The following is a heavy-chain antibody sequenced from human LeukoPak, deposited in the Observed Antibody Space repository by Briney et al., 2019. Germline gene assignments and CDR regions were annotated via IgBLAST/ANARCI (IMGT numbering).Heavy chain of an antibody. CDR3: AKDPDFYYYYGMDV. Sequence: GGSLRLSCAASGFTFSSYGMHWVRQAPGKGLEWVAVISYDGSNKYYADSVKGRFTISRDNSKSTLYLQMNSLRAEDTAVYYCAKDPDFYYYYGMDVWGQGTTVTVSS. CDR2: ISYDGSNK. CDR1: GFTFSSYG. D-gene: IGHD1-14*01. V-gene: IGHV3-30*18. J-gene: IGHJ6*02.